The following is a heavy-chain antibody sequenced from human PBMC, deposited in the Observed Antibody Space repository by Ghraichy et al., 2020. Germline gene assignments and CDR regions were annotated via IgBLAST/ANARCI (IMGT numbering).Heavy chain of an antibody. CDR2: IKEDGSEK. Sequence: GGSLRLSCAASGFTFSTYWMSWVRQAPGKGLEWVANIKEDGSEKYYVDSVKGRFTISRDNAKNSLYLQMNSLRAEDRAVYYCARILSWNDYYFDYWGQGTLVTVSS. V-gene: IGHV3-7*01. D-gene: IGHD1-1*01. CDR3: ARILSWNDYYFDY. J-gene: IGHJ4*02. CDR1: GFTFSTYW.